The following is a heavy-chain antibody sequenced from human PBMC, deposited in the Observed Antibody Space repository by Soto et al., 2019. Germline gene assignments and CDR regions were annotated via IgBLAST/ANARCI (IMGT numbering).Heavy chain of an antibody. Sequence: LVESGGGLVQPGGSLRLSCAASGFTFSNIWMSWVRRSPEKGPEWVASISPDGGEIYYVDSVKGRFTISRDNTRNSLYLQMNSLSAEDTAVYYCAKGPRWGQGTLVTVSS. V-gene: IGHV3-7*01. J-gene: IGHJ4*02. CDR3: AKGPR. CDR1: GFTFSNIW. CDR2: ISPDGGEI.